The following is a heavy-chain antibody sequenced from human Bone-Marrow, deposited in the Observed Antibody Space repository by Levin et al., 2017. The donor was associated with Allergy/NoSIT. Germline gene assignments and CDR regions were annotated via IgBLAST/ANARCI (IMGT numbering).Heavy chain of an antibody. J-gene: IGHJ5*02. CDR3: ARDGWGDFWSGPTNNWFDP. Sequence: PSETLSLTCTVSGGSISSYYWSWIRQPAGKGLEWIGRIYTSGSTNYNPSLKSRVTMSVDTSKNQFSLKLSSVTAADTAVYYCARDGWGDFWSGPTNNWFDPWGQGTLVTVSS. D-gene: IGHD3-3*01. CDR1: GGSISSYY. CDR2: IYTSGST. V-gene: IGHV4-4*07.